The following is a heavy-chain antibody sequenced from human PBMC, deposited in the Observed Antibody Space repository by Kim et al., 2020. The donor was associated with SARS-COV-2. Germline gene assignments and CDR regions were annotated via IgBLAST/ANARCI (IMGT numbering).Heavy chain of an antibody. D-gene: IGHD4-17*01. V-gene: IGHV1-69*13. CDR1: GGTFSSYA. J-gene: IGHJ6*02. Sequence: SVKVSCKASGGTFSSYAISWVRQAPGQGLEWMGGIIPIFGTTDYAQKFQGRVTITADESTSTAYMELSSLRSEDTAVYFCARDSNYGGNSGSPYYYGMDVWGQGTTVTVSS. CDR2: IIPIFGTT. CDR3: ARDSNYGGNSGSPYYYGMDV.